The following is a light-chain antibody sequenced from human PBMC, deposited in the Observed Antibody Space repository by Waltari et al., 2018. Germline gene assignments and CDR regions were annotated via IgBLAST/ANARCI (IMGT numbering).Light chain of an antibody. Sequence: EMVLTQSPATLPLSPVDRATLSSRACQCVNDSLAWYQQKSRQSPRLLIYDASNKATGVPARFSGSGSGTDVTLTISSLEPEDFAVYYCQQRSTWPPRLTFGGGTKVDIK. V-gene: IGKV3-11*01. CDR3: QQRSTWPPRLT. CDR1: QCVNDS. J-gene: IGKJ4*01. CDR2: DAS.